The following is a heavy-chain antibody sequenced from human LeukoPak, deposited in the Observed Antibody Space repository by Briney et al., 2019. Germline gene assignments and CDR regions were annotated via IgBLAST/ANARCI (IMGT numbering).Heavy chain of an antibody. CDR2: ITRSGLTT. J-gene: IGHJ3*02. Sequence: GGSLRLSCAASGFTFSSYEMNWVRQAPGKGLEWVSYITRSGLTTYYADSVKGRFTISRDNAKNSLYLQMNSLRAEDTAVYYCASRTTVTDADGFDIWGQGTMVTVSS. CDR1: GFTFSSYE. V-gene: IGHV3-48*03. CDR3: ASRTTVTDADGFDI. D-gene: IGHD4-17*01.